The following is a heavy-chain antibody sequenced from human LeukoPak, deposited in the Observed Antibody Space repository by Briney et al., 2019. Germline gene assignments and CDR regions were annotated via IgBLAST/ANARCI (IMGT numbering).Heavy chain of an antibody. CDR1: GFNVSRNY. D-gene: IGHD1-14*01. CDR2: IYTGGGT. CDR3: VGGAAARN. J-gene: IGHJ4*02. V-gene: IGHV3-66*02. Sequence: GGSLRLSCGGSGFNVSRNYMSWVRQAPGKGLEWFSVIYTGGGTHCADSVKGRFTISRDNSKNTLYLQMNTLRAEDTAVYYCVGGAAARNWGQGTLVTVSS.